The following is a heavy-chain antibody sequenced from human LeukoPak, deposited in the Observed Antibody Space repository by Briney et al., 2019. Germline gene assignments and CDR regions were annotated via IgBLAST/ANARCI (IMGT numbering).Heavy chain of an antibody. J-gene: IGHJ4*02. CDR2: IYYSGST. CDR1: GGSISSYY. Sequence: PSETLSVTCTVCGGSISSYYWSWIRQPPGKGLEWIGYIYYSGSTNYNPSLKSRVTISVDTSKNQFSLKLSSVTAADTAVYYCAREAQQYSGSYYVDYWGQGTLVTVSS. CDR3: AREAQQYSGSYYVDY. D-gene: IGHD1-26*01. V-gene: IGHV4-59*01.